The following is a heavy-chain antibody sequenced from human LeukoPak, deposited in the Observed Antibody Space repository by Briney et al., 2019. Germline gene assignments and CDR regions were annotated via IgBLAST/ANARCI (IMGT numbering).Heavy chain of an antibody. Sequence: SGGFLRLSCAASGFTFSSYCMNWVRQAPGKGLEWVSSISSSSYIYYADSVKGRFTISRDNAKNSLYLQMNSLRAEDTAVYYCARVLITMIVPNAFDIWGQETIVTVSS. J-gene: IGHJ3*02. D-gene: IGHD3-22*01. V-gene: IGHV3-21*01. CDR2: ISSSSYI. CDR1: GFTFSSYC. CDR3: ARVLITMIVPNAFDI.